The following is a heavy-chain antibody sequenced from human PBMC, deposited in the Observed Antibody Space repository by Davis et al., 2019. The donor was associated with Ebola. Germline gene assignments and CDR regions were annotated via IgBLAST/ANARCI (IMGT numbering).Heavy chain of an antibody. CDR2: ISSDSDYI. Sequence: GESLKISCEASGFTFKRSAMNWVRLAPGKGLEWVSSISSDSDYIYYADSAKGRFTISRDNSKNTLDLQMNSLRSDDTGLYYCAKGAASVAGTQVESWGQGTLVTVSS. J-gene: IGHJ4*02. V-gene: IGHV3-21*06. CDR1: GFTFKRSA. CDR3: AKGAASVAGTQVES. D-gene: IGHD6-13*01.